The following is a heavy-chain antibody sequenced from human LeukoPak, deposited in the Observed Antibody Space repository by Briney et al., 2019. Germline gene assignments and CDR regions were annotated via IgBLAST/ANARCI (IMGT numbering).Heavy chain of an antibody. D-gene: IGHD3-22*01. V-gene: IGHV1-2*02. CDR2: INPNSGGT. CDR1: GYTFTGYY. Sequence: ASVKVSCKASGYTFTGYYMHWVRQAPGQGLEWMGWINPNSGGTNYAQKFQGGVTMTRDTSISTAYMELSRLRSDDTAVYYCASRITMIVGYAFDIWGQGTMVTVSS. CDR3: ASRITMIVGYAFDI. J-gene: IGHJ3*02.